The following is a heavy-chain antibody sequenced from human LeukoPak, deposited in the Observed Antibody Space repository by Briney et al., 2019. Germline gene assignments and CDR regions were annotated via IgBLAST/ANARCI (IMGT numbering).Heavy chain of an antibody. CDR1: GFTFSSYS. Sequence: GGSLRLSCAASGFTFSSYSMNWVRQAPGKGLEWVSSISSSSSYIYYADSVKGGFTISRDNAKNSLYLQMNSLRAEDTAVYYCARTRYSYGYDAFDIWGQGTMVTVSS. V-gene: IGHV3-21*01. CDR3: ARTRYSYGYDAFDI. CDR2: ISSSSSYI. J-gene: IGHJ3*02. D-gene: IGHD5-18*01.